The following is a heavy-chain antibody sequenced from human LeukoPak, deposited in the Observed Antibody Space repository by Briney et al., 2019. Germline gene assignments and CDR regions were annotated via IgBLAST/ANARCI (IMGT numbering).Heavy chain of an antibody. CDR2: MNPNSGNT. Sequence: ASVKVSCKASGYTFTSYDINWVRQATGQGLKWMGWMNPNSGNTGYAQKFQGRVTMTRNTSISTAYMELSSLRSEDTAVYYCARACGGDCYSYYYYMDVWGKGTTVTVSS. J-gene: IGHJ6*03. V-gene: IGHV1-8*01. CDR3: ARACGGDCYSYYYYMDV. D-gene: IGHD2-21*02. CDR1: GYTFTSYD.